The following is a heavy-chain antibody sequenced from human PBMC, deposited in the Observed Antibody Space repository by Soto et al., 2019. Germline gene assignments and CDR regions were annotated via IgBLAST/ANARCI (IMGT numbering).Heavy chain of an antibody. D-gene: IGHD3-3*01. CDR1: GFTFSSYG. CDR3: AKEYALRFLEWATRQYYYGMDV. CDR2: ISYDGSNK. Sequence: GGSLRLSCAASGFTFSSYGMHWVRQAPGKGLEWVAVISYDGSNKYYADSVKGRFTISRDNSKNTLYLQMNSLRAEDTAVYYCAKEYALRFLEWATRQYYYGMDVWGQGTTVTVS. J-gene: IGHJ6*02. V-gene: IGHV3-30*18.